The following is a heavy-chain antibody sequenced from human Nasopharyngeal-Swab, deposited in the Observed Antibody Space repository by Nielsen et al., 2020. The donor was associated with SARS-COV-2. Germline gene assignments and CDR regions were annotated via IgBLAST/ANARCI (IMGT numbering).Heavy chain of an antibody. Sequence: GESLKISCAASGFPFSNSWVHWVRQAPGEGLVWVARINPDGSVRNYADSVKGRFTISRDNAMSTLYLQLKNLRSEDTAVYYCATAGSYRFDNWGQGTLLTVSS. V-gene: IGHV3-74*01. J-gene: IGHJ4*02. CDR1: GFPFSNSW. CDR3: ATAGSYRFDN. CDR2: INPDGSVR. D-gene: IGHD3-10*01.